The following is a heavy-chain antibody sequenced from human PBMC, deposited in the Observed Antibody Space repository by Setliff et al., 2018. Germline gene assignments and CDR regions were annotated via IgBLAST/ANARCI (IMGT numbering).Heavy chain of an antibody. CDR2: SYDRGDT. CDR3: ARTGTYRYFDY. CDR1: GGSISRGVYY. V-gene: IGHV4-39*01. J-gene: IGHJ4*02. D-gene: IGHD1-1*01. Sequence: PAETLSLTCTVSGGSISRGVYYWAWIRQPPGKGLAWIGRSYDRGDTYYNASLKSRLTLYGDTSKNQVSLNLRSVTAADTAVYYCARTGTYRYFDYWGQGTRVTVSS.